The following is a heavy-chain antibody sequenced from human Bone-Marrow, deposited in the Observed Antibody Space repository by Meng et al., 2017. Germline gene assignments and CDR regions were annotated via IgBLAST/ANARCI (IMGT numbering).Heavy chain of an antibody. J-gene: IGHJ1*01. CDR1: GFTFDDYT. V-gene: IGHV3-43*01. CDR3: AKDVSVAPSVAEYFQH. D-gene: IGHD6-19*01. Sequence: GESLKISCAASGFTFDDYTMHWVRQAPGKGLEWVSLISWDGSSTYYADSVKGRFTISRDNSKNSLYLQMNSLRTEDTALYYCAKDVSVAPSVAEYFQHWGQGTLVTVSS. CDR2: ISWDGSST.